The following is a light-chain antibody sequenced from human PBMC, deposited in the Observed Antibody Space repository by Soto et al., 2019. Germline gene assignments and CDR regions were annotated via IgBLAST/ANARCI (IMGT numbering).Light chain of an antibody. CDR3: QQYNDWPPIT. CDR1: DVVGSN. CDR2: GAS. V-gene: IGKV3-15*01. Sequence: EIVMMQSPATLSVSPGERSTLSCRASDVVGSNLAWYQQKPGQAPRLLIYGASTRATGIPGRFSGSGFGTEFTLTISGLQPEDFAVYYCQQYNDWPPITFGQGTRLEIK. J-gene: IGKJ5*01.